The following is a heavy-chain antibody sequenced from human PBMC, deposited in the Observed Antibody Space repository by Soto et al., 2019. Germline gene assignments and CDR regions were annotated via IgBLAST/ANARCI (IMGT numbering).Heavy chain of an antibody. J-gene: IGHJ3*02. CDR2: ISNDGGNT. D-gene: IGHD3-22*01. V-gene: IGHV3-30-3*01. CDR1: EFTFSSYT. Sequence: GGSLRLSCAASEFTFSSYTMYWVRQAPGKGLEWVAGISNDGGNTYYPDSVKGRFTISRDNSKNTLYLQMNSLRAEDTAVYYCARDWSDYYDSSGWAFDIWGQGTMVTV. CDR3: ARDWSDYYDSSGWAFDI.